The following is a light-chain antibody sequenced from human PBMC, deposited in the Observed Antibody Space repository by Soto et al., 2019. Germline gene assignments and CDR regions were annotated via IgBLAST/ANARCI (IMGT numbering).Light chain of an antibody. J-gene: IGKJ4*01. CDR2: LGS. CDR3: MQALQTPL. CDR1: QSLLHSNGYNY. V-gene: IGKV2-28*01. Sequence: DIVMTQSPLSLPVTPGEPASISCRSSQSLLHSNGYNYLDWYLQKPGQSPQLLIYLGSNRASGVPDCFSGSGSGTYFTLKISRVEAEDVGVYYCMQALQTPLFGGGTKVEIK.